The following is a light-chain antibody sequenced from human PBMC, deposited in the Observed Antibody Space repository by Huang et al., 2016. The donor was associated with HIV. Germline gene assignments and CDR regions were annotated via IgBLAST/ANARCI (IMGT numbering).Light chain of an antibody. V-gene: IGKV1-39*01. Sequence: DIQMTQSPSYLSASVGDRVTITCRASQTIKTYLNWYQQKTGKAPKLRIYAASSLHSGVPSRFSGSGSGTDFTLTISGLQREDFATYFCQQTYSTPRTFGQGTRVEIK. J-gene: IGKJ1*01. CDR1: QTIKTY. CDR2: AAS. CDR3: QQTYSTPRT.